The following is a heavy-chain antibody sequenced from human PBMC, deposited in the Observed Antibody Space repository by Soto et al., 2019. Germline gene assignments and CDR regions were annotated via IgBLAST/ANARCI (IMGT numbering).Heavy chain of an antibody. CDR2: ISGSGGST. Sequence: EVQLLESGGGLVQPGGSLRLSCAASGFTFSSYAMSWVRQAPGKGLEWVSAISGSGGSTYYADSVKGRFTISRDNSKNTLYLQMNSLRAEDTAVYYCATGSDVWFGDSYTHLDYWGQGTLVTVSS. V-gene: IGHV3-23*01. J-gene: IGHJ4*02. CDR1: GFTFSSYA. CDR3: ATGSDVWFGDSYTHLDY. D-gene: IGHD3-10*01.